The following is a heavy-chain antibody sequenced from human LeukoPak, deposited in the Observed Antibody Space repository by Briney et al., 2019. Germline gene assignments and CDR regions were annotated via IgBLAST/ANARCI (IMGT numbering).Heavy chain of an antibody. D-gene: IGHD3-10*01. CDR2: LSARGGRT. J-gene: IGHJ4*02. V-gene: IGHV3-23*01. CDR1: GFTFGSYA. Sequence: PGGSLRLSCAASGFTFGSYAMSWVRQIPGKGLEWVSALSARGGRTFYADSVNGRFTISRDNSKNTLYLQMNSLRAEDTAVYYCAKEGSESYSATPFEYWGQGTLVTVSS. CDR3: AKEGSESYSATPFEY.